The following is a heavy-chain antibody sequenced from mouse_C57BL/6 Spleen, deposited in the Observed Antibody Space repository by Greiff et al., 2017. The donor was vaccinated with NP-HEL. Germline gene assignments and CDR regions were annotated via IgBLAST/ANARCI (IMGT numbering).Heavy chain of an antibody. D-gene: IGHD2-3*01. Sequence: VKLMESGAELVRPGTSVKVSCKASGYAFTNYLIEWVKQRPGQGLEWIGVINPGSGGTNYNEKFKGKATLTADKSSSTAYMQLSSLTSEDSAVYFCARGVIYDGYFDYWGQGTTLTVSS. CDR1: GYAFTNYL. CDR2: INPGSGGT. V-gene: IGHV1-54*01. J-gene: IGHJ2*01. CDR3: ARGVIYDGYFDY.